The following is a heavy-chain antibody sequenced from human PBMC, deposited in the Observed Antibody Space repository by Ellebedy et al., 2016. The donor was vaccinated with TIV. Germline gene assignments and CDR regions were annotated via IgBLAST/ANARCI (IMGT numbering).Heavy chain of an antibody. CDR2: ISTSSSYI. J-gene: IGHJ4*02. CDR1: GFTFSSHT. V-gene: IGHV3-21*01. Sequence: GGSLRLXCAASGFTFSSHTMNWVRQAPGKGLEWVSSISTSSSYIYYAESVKGRFTISRDNAKNSVFLQMNSLRAEDTAVYYCARAGAGHCRDGVCPLDDYWGQGTLVTVSS. CDR3: ARAGAGHCRDGVCPLDDY. D-gene: IGHD2-8*01.